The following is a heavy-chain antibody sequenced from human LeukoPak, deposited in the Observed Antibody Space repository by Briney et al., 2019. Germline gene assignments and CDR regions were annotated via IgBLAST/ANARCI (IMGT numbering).Heavy chain of an antibody. CDR2: ISSSGLYI. CDR1: GFTFSSYT. J-gene: IGHJ2*01. CDR3: AREERDGYNYYWYFDL. V-gene: IGHV3-21*01. Sequence: GGSLRLSCAASGFTFSSYTMNWVRQAPGKGLEWVSSISSSGLYINYADSVKGRFTISRDNAKNSLYLQMSSLRAEDTAVYYCAREERDGYNYYWYFDLWGRGTLVTVSS. D-gene: IGHD5-24*01.